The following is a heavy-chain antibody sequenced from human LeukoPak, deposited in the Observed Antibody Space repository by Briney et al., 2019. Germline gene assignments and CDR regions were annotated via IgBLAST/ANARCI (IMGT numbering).Heavy chain of an antibody. CDR2: VYSSGSV. V-gene: IGHV3-66*02. CDR1: RFTVSRNY. CDR3: AGGATVVTLDY. J-gene: IGHJ4*02. D-gene: IGHD4-23*01. Sequence: GGSLRLSCAASRFTVSRNYMSWGRQAPGKGLEWVSVVYSSGSVSYADSVKGRFTISRDSSKNTVNLQMNSLRLEDTAVYYCAGGATVVTLDYWGQGNLVTVSS.